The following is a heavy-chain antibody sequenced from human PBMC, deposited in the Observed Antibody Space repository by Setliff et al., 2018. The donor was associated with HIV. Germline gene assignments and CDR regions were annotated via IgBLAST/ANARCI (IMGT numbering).Heavy chain of an antibody. CDR2: IFYSGIT. CDR3: ARSKTFYDFWGGYYTHGAFKI. J-gene: IGHJ3*02. Sequence: SETLSLTCTVSGGSFTSRSYYWGWIRQSPGKGLEGIGSIFYSGITYYNPSLKSRVTISVDTSKNQFSLNLTSVTAADTAVYYCARSKTFYDFWGGYYTHGAFKIWGLGTMVTVSS. D-gene: IGHD3-3*01. V-gene: IGHV4-39*01. CDR1: GGSFTSRSYY.